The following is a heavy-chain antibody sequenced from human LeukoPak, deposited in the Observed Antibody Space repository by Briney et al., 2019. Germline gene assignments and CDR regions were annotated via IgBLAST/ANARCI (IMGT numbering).Heavy chain of an antibody. V-gene: IGHV3-43*01. D-gene: IGHD6-13*01. CDR3: AKDGIGSSNWYNFDY. Sequence: PGGSLRLSCAASGFTFHDYTMHWVRQAPGKGLEWISVISWDGISTYYADSVKGRFTIARDNNKNSLYLQMNSLRTEDTALYYCAKDGIGSSNWYNFDYWGQGTLVTVSS. J-gene: IGHJ4*02. CDR2: ISWDGIST. CDR1: GFTFHDYT.